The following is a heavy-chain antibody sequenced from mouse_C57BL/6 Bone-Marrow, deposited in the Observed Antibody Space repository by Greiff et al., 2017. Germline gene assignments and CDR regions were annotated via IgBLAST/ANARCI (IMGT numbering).Heavy chain of an antibody. Sequence: EVKLMESGPVLVKPGASVKMSCKASGYTFTDYYMNWVKQSHGKSLEWIGVINPYNGGTSYKQKFKGKATLTVDKSSSTAYMELNSLTSEDSAVYYCARGRLERAWFSCWGQGTLVTVSA. J-gene: IGHJ3*01. CDR1: GYTFTDYY. V-gene: IGHV1-19*01. CDR2: INPYNGGT. CDR3: ARGRLERAWFSC. D-gene: IGHD2-4*01.